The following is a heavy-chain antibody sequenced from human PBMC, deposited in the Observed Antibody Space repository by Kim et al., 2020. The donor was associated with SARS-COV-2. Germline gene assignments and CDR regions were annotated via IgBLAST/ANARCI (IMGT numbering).Heavy chain of an antibody. CDR2: INAGNGDT. D-gene: IGHD2-2*01. CDR1: GYTFTSYA. V-gene: IGHV1-3*01. CDR3: VRGYCSSTSCQYYSDY. Sequence: ASVKVSCKASGYTFTSYAIHWVRQAPGQSLEWMGWINAGNGDTEYSQKFQGRVTFTRDTSANTAYMELSSLRSEDTAVYYCVRGYCSSTSCQYYSDYWGQGALVTVSP. J-gene: IGHJ4*02.